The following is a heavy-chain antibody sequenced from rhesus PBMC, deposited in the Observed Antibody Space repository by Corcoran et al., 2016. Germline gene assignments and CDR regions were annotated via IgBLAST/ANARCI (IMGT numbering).Heavy chain of an antibody. CDR2: IYWDDDK. CDR1: GLSLTTTGMG. J-gene: IGHJ4*01. V-gene: IGHV2-174*01. CDR3: ARGRAAAGTRFDY. D-gene: IGHD6-25*01. Sequence: QVTLKESGPALVKPTQTLTLTCTFSGLSLTTTGMGVGWIRQPPGKALEWLALIYWDDDKRYNTSLKNRLIISEDTSKNQVVLTMTNMDAVDTTTYSCARGRAAAGTRFDYWGQGVLVTVAS.